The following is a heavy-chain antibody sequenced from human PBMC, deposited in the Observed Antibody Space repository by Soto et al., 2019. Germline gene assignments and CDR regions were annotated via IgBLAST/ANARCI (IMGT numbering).Heavy chain of an antibody. J-gene: IGHJ5*02. D-gene: IGHD4-17*01. CDR1: GGSISNYY. V-gene: IGHV4-4*07. CDR3: ARDDNGDKGRAFDP. Sequence: QVQLQESGPGLVKPSETLSLTCTVSGGSISNYYWSWIRQPAGKGLEWIGRIYTSGNTNYNPSLKGRVTMSVDMSKYQFSLKLSSVAAADTAVYYCARDDNGDKGRAFDPWGQGTLVTVSS. CDR2: IYTSGNT.